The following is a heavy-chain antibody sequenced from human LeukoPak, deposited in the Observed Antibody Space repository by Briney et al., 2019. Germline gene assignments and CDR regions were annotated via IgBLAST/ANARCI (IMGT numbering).Heavy chain of an antibody. J-gene: IGHJ3*02. CDR1: GFTFSDYY. CDR3: ARVGQQLVPDDAFDI. D-gene: IGHD6-13*01. CDR2: ISSSGSTI. V-gene: IGHV3-11*04. Sequence: KTGGSLRLSCAASGFTFSDYYMSWIRQAPGKGLEWVSYISSSGSTIYYADSVKGRFTISRDNAKNSLYLQMNSLRAEDTAVYYCARVGQQLVPDDAFDIWGQGTMVTVSS.